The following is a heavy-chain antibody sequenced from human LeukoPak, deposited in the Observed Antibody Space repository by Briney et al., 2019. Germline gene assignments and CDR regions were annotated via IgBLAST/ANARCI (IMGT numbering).Heavy chain of an antibody. V-gene: IGHV4-59*01. J-gene: IGHJ4*02. CDR1: GGSISSYY. Sequence: PSGTLSLTCTVSGGSISSYYWSWIRQPPGKGLEWIGYIYYSGSTNYNPSLKSRVTMSVDTSKNQFSLKLTSVTAADTAVYYCARDSGYYYENWGQGTLVTVSS. CDR2: IYYSGST. CDR3: ARDSGYYYEN. D-gene: IGHD2-15*01.